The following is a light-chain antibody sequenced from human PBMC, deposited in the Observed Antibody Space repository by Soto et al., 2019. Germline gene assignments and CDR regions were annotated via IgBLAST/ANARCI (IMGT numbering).Light chain of an antibody. CDR3: AAWDDSLNGYV. CDR1: NSNIGTNT. CDR2: SDN. V-gene: IGLV1-44*01. J-gene: IGLJ1*01. Sequence: SVLTQAPSASETPGQRVTISCSGSNSNIGTNTVNWYQQVPGTAPKLLIYSDNQRPSGVPDRFSGSKSGTSASLAISGLQSEDEADYYCAAWDDSLNGYVFGTGTKVTVL.